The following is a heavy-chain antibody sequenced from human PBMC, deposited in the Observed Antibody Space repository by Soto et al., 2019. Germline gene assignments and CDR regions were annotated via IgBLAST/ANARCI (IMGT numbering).Heavy chain of an antibody. J-gene: IGHJ5*02. CDR2: IYWDDDN. D-gene: IGHD3-10*01. Sequence: QITLKESGPALVKPTQTLTLTCTFSGFSLSTSGEAVGWIRQPPGEALEWLALIYWDDDNRYNPTLKTRLTITRDTTKNHVVVTLTNMDPVDTTTYYCAHYVSASPAGWFDPWGQGILVTVSS. CDR3: AHYVSASPAGWFDP. V-gene: IGHV2-5*02. CDR1: GFSLSTSGEA.